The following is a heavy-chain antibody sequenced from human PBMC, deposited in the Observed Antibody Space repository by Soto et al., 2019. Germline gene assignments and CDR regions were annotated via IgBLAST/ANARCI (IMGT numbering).Heavy chain of an antibody. CDR3: AKDHGIMATVCPWFDP. CDR2: ISYDVSDK. D-gene: IGHD4-4*01. J-gene: IGHJ5*02. V-gene: IGHV3-30*18. Sequence: QVQLVESGGGVVQPGRSLRLSCAASGFIFTSYGVHWVRQAPGKGLVWVAVISYDVSDKYYADYVKARLTISRDNSKNTVYLQMKWLRAEDTAVYYCAKDHGIMATVCPWFDPWGQGTLVTVSS. CDR1: GFIFTSYG.